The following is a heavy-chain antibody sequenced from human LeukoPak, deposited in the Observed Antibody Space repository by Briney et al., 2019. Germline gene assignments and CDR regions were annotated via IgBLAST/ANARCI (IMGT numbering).Heavy chain of an antibody. J-gene: IGHJ6*02. CDR1: GGSISSGGYS. V-gene: IGHV4-30-2*01. D-gene: IGHD3-3*01. CDR3: ARDSFTIFGVVVYGMDV. CDR2: IYHSGST. Sequence: PSETLSLTCAVSGGSISSGGYSWSWIRQPPGKGLEWIGYIYHSGSTNYNPSLKSRVTISVDTSKNQFSLKLSSVTAADTAVYYCARDSFTIFGVVVYGMDVWGQGTTVTVSS.